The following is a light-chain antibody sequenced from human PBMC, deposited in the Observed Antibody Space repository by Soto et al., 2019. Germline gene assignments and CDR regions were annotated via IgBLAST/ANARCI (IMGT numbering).Light chain of an antibody. J-gene: IGKJ4*01. V-gene: IGKV3-15*01. CDR1: QSVTSN. CDR3: QQYSQWPLT. CDR2: GVS. Sequence: EIVMTQSPATLSVLPMEIATLSFMASQSVTSNLAWYQQKPGQAPRLLMYGVSTRATGIPARFGGSGSATEFTLTISSLQSQDFAVYYCQQYSQWPLTFGGGTKVDI.